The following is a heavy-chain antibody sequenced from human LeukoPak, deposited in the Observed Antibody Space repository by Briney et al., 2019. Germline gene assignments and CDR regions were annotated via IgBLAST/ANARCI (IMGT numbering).Heavy chain of an antibody. CDR2: IIPIFGTA. V-gene: IGHV1-69*05. D-gene: IGHD6-19*01. Sequence: SVKVSCKASGGTFSSYAISWVRQAPGQGLEWMGRIIPIFGTANYAQKFQGRVTITTDESTSTAYTELSSLRSEDTAVYYCARAVAVFGPFDYWGQGTLVTVSS. CDR3: ARAVAVFGPFDY. CDR1: GGTFSSYA. J-gene: IGHJ4*02.